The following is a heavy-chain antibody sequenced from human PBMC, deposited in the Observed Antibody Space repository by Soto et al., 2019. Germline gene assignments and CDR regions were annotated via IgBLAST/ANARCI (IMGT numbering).Heavy chain of an antibody. J-gene: IGHJ4*02. CDR2: IYYSGST. CDR3: ARHSYQPRGAAGYPAPPLFDY. CDR1: GGSISSSSYY. D-gene: IGHD6-13*01. V-gene: IGHV4-39*01. Sequence: SETLSLTCTVSGGSISSSSYYWGWIRQPPGKGLEWIGSIYYSGSTYYNPSLKSRVTISVDTSKNQFSLKLSSVTAADTAVYYCARHSYQPRGAAGYPAPPLFDYWGQGTLVTVSS.